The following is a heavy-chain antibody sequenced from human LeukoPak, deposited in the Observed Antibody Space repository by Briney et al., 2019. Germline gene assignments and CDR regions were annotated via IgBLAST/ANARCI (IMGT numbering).Heavy chain of an antibody. Sequence: SQTLSLTCTVSGGSISSGGYYWSWIRQPPGKGLEWIGYIYFSGSTYYNPSLKSRVTISVDTSKNQFSLKLSSVTAADTAVYYCARDPGGYYFDYWGQGTLVTVSS. D-gene: IGHD3-10*01. CDR1: GGSISSGGYY. V-gene: IGHV4-30-4*01. J-gene: IGHJ4*02. CDR3: ARDPGGYYFDY. CDR2: IYFSGST.